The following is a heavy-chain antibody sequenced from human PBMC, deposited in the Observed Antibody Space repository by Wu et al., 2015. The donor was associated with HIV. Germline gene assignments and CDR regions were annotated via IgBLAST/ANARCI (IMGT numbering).Heavy chain of an antibody. V-gene: IGHV1-24*01. D-gene: IGHD5-18*01. CDR1: KYNITELS. CDR2: FDLEDGET. CDR3: TTKEGRGFMGYGKFSWASFDI. J-gene: IGHJ3*02. Sequence: QVQLIQSGAEVKKPGASVKVSCKVSKYNITELSTHWVRQGPGKGLEWMGGFDLEDGETTFAQRFQGRVTMTEDTSTDTAYMELSSLTSEDTAVYYCTTKEGRGFMGYGKFSWASFDIVGPRDSGHRLF.